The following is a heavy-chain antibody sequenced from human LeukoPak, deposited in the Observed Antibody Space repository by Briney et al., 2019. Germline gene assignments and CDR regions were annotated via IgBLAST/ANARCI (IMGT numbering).Heavy chain of an antibody. V-gene: IGHV4-4*07. J-gene: IGHJ5*02. Sequence: SEILSLTCTVSGGSISSYYWSWIRQPAGKGLEWIGRIYTSGSTNYNPSLKSRVTMSVDTSKNQFSLKLSSVTAADTAVYYCARDRSSSSWYWFDPWGQGTLVTVSS. CDR2: IYTSGST. CDR3: ARDRSSSSWYWFDP. CDR1: GGSISSYY. D-gene: IGHD6-13*01.